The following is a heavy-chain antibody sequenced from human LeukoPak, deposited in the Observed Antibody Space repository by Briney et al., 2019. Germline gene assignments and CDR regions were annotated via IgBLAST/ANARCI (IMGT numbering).Heavy chain of an antibody. CDR3: AHYYGAKSD. D-gene: IGHD4/OR15-4a*01. CDR1: GGSLSGSRYS. CDR2: IYESGNT. Sequence: PSETLSLACTVYGGSLSGSRYSWGWIRQSRGKGLDWIGSIYESGNTYYNPSLKSRVTISVDTSKSPVSLKLRSVTAADTAIYFCAHYYGAKSDWGQGSLVTVSS. J-gene: IGHJ4*01. V-gene: IGHV4-39*01.